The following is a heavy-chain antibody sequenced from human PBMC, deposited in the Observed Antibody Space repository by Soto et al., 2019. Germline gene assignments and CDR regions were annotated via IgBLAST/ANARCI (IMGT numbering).Heavy chain of an antibody. CDR3: ARGTGRVVTATIYYYGMDV. CDR2: INNSGST. J-gene: IGHJ6*02. CDR1: GGSISSGGYS. D-gene: IGHD2-21*02. V-gene: IGHV4-30-2*01. Sequence: SETLSLTCAVSGGSISSGGYSWSWIRQPPGKGLEWIGEINNSGSTNYNPSLKSRVTISVDTSKNQFSLKLSSVTAADTAVYYCARGTGRVVTATIYYYGMDVWGQGTTVTVSS.